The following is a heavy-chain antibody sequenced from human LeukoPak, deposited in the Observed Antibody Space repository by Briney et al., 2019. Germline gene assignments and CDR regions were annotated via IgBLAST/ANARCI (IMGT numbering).Heavy chain of an antibody. CDR2: IYYSGST. J-gene: IGHJ4*02. V-gene: IGHV4-39*07. D-gene: IGHD1-26*01. CDR3: ARGGSYGAYLDY. CDR1: GGSISSSSYY. Sequence: SETLSLTCTVSGGSISSSSYYWGWIRQPPGKGLEWIGSIYYSGSTYYNPSLKSRVTISVDTSKNQFSLKLSSVTAADTAVYYCARGGSYGAYLDYWGQGTLVIVSS.